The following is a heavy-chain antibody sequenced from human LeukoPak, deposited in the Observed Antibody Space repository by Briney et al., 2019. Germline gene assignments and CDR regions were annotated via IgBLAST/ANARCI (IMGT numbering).Heavy chain of an antibody. D-gene: IGHD5-12*01. CDR2: ISGSGGST. Sequence: PSETLSLTCAVYGGSFSGYYWSWVRQAPGKGLEWVSAISGSGGSTYYADSVKGRFTISRDNSKNTLYLQMNSLRAEDTAVYYCAKGYYSGYDFKYYFDYWGQGTLVTVSS. CDR1: GGSFSGYY. V-gene: IGHV3-23*01. J-gene: IGHJ4*02. CDR3: AKGYYSGYDFKYYFDY.